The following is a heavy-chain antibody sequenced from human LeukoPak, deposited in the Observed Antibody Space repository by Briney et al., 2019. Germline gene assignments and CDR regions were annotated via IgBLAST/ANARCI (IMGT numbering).Heavy chain of an antibody. D-gene: IGHD2-15*01. V-gene: IGHV1-2*02. CDR2: MNPNSGAT. CDR1: GYTFTDYY. Sequence: ASVKVSCKASGYTFTDYYMHWVRQAPGQGLEWMGWMNPNSGATNYAQKFQGRVTITRDTSISTAYMELSSLRSEDTAVYYCARVDGSPDYWGQETLVTVS. CDR3: ARVDGSPDY. J-gene: IGHJ4*02.